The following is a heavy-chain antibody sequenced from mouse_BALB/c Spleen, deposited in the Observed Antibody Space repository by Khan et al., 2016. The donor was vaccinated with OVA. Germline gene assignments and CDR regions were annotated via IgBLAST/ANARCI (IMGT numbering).Heavy chain of an antibody. CDR1: GYTFTTYT. J-gene: IGHJ3*01. CDR2: IIPSNDYT. D-gene: IGHD2-14*01. V-gene: IGHV1-4*01. CDR3: VREGAYYRSDGWFAY. Sequence: VQLQQSGAELARPGASVKMSCKASGYTFTTYTIHWVKQRPGQGLEWIGYIIPSNDYTNYNQKFKDRATLTADKSSSTAYMQLSSLTSEDSAVYYCVREGAYYRSDGWFAYWGQX.